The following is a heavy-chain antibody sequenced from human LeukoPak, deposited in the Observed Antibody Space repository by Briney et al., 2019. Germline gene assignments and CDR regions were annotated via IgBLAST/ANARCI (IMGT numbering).Heavy chain of an antibody. Sequence: GGSLRLSCAASGFTFSSYEMNWVRQAPGKGLEWVSYISSSGNTIYYADSVKGRLTISRDNAKNSLYLQMNSLRAEDTAVYYCARLSYNYGTYWGQGTLATVSS. V-gene: IGHV3-48*03. D-gene: IGHD5-18*01. CDR3: ARLSYNYGTY. CDR2: ISSSGNTI. J-gene: IGHJ4*02. CDR1: GFTFSSYE.